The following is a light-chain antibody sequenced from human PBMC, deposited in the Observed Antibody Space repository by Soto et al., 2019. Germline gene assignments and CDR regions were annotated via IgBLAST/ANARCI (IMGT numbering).Light chain of an antibody. J-gene: IGKJ5*01. CDR2: GAS. Sequence: REMAQSAAPRTVSTGESATRSCRASQSVSSNLAWYQQKPGQAPRLLIYGASTRATGIPARFSGSGSGTEFTLTISSLQSEDFAVYYCQQYNNWLITFGQGTRPEI. CDR1: QSVSSN. V-gene: IGKV3-15*01. CDR3: QQYNNWLIT.